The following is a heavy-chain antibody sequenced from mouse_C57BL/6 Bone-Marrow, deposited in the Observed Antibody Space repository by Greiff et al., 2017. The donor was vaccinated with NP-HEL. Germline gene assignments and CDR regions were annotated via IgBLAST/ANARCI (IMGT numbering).Heavy chain of an antibody. CDR1: GFTFSNYW. D-gene: IGHD2-5*01. CDR3: KPSYYSNQYYFDY. Sequence: EVMLVESGGGLVQPGGSMKLSCVASGFTFSNYWMNWVRQSPEKGLEWVAQIRLKSDNYATHYAESVKGRFTISRDDSKSSVYLQMNNLRAEDTGIYYCKPSYYSNQYYFDYWGQGTTLTVSS. V-gene: IGHV6-3*01. J-gene: IGHJ2*01. CDR2: IRLKSDNYAT.